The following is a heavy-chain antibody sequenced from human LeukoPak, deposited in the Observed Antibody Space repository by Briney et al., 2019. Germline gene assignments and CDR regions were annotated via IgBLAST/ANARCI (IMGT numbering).Heavy chain of an antibody. CDR2: ISGSSSYI. V-gene: IGHV3-21*01. J-gene: IGHJ4*02. CDR1: GFTFSDHA. D-gene: IGHD1-26*01. CDR3: ARAKSSGTYVIDF. Sequence: PGGSLRLSCAASGFTFSDHAMNWVRQAPGKGLECGSSISGSSSYIYYADSVKGRFTISRDNAKNSLDLQINSLRVDDTAVYYCARAKSSGTYVIDFWGQGTRVTVSP.